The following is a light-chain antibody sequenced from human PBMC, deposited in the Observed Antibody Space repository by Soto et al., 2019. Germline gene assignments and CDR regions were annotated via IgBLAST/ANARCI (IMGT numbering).Light chain of an antibody. J-gene: IGLJ3*02. CDR3: AAWDDSLNGRAV. Sequence: QSVLTQPPSASGTPGQRVTISCSGSSSNVGSNTVNWYQQLPGTAPKLLIYSNNQRPSGVPDRFSGSRSGTSASLAISGLPSEDEGDYYCAAWDDSLNGRAVFGGGTQLTVL. V-gene: IGLV1-44*01. CDR2: SNN. CDR1: SSNVGSNT.